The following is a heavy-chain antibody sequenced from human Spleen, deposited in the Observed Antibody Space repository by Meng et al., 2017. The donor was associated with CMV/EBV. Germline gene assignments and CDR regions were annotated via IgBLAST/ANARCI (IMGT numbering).Heavy chain of an antibody. CDR2: INHSGST. Sequence: SETLSLTCAVYGGSFSGYYWSWIRQPPGKGLEWIGEINHSGSTNYNPSLKSRVTISVDTSKNQFSLKLSSVTAADTAVYYCARGGLDIVVVPAALSYYYGMDVWGQGTTVTVSS. CDR3: ARGGLDIVVVPAALSYYYGMDV. CDR1: GGSFSGYY. J-gene: IGHJ6*02. V-gene: IGHV4-34*01. D-gene: IGHD2-2*03.